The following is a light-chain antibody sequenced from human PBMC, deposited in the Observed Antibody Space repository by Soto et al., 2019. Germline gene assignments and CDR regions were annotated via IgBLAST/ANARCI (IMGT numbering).Light chain of an antibody. Sequence: QSALTQPPSESGYPGQSVAISCTGTSSDVGDYNYVYWYQQHPGKAPTLMIYEVNQRPSGVPDRFSGSQSGHTASLTVSGLQAEDESDYCCSSYAGSSNFFGTGTKVTVL. J-gene: IGLJ1*01. CDR1: SSDVGDYNY. CDR3: SSYAGSSNF. CDR2: EVN. V-gene: IGLV2-8*01.